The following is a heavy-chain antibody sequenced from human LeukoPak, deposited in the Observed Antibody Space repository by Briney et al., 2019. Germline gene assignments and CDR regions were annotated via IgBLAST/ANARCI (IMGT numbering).Heavy chain of an antibody. CDR3: ARFPGSAEYRHYYYMDV. J-gene: IGHJ6*03. Sequence: PSETLSLTCTVSGGSISNYFWSWIRQPPGKGLGCIGYVYYSDSTNYNPSLKSRVTVSVDTSKNQFSLKLTSVTAADTAVYYCARFPGSAEYRHYYYMDVWGKGTTVTVSS. D-gene: IGHD2-15*01. V-gene: IGHV4-59*01. CDR1: GGSISNYF. CDR2: VYYSDST.